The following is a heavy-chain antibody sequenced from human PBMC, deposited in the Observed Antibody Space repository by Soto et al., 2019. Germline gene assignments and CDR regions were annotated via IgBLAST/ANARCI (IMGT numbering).Heavy chain of an antibody. CDR1: GFTFSSYS. CDR2: ISSSSSTI. V-gene: IGHV3-48*01. D-gene: IGHD6-19*01. Sequence: GGSLRLSCAASGFTFSSYSMNWVRQAPGKGLEWVSYISSSSSTIYYADSVKGRFTISRDNAKNSLYLQMNSLRAEDTAVYYCASQAKQWLVHWGQGTLVTVSS. J-gene: IGHJ4*02. CDR3: ASQAKQWLVH.